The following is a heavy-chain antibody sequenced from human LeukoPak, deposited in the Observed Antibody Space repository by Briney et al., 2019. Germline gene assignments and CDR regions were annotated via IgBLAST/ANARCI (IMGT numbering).Heavy chain of an antibody. V-gene: IGHV4-59*01. D-gene: IGHD6-19*01. CDR1: GGSISTYY. Sequence: SETLSLTCTVSGGSISTYYWSWIRQPPGKGLEWIGYVYYTGSTNYNPSLKSRVTISVDTSKNQFSLKLSSLTAADTAVYYCARVSSSGWYGGVDYWGQGTLVTVSS. CDR2: VYYTGST. CDR3: ARVSSSGWYGGVDY. J-gene: IGHJ4*02.